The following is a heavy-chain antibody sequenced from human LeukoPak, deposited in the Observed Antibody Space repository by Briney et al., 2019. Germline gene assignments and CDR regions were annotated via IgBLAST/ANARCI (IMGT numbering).Heavy chain of an antibody. D-gene: IGHD6-13*01. Sequence: WGSLRLSCAASRFTFSTYWMHWVRQAPGKGLEWVSSISSGSGYIYYADSVKGRFTISRDNAKNSLYLQMNSLRAEDTAVYYCARDLAAGAENWFDRWGQRSLVSVSS. V-gene: IGHV3-21*01. CDR3: ARDLAAGAENWFDR. CDR1: RFTFSTYW. J-gene: IGHJ5*02. CDR2: ISSGSGYI.